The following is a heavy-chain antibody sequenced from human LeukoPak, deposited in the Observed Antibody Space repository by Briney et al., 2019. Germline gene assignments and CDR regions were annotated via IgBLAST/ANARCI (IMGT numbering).Heavy chain of an antibody. D-gene: IGHD5-18*01. V-gene: IGHV4-59*10. J-gene: IGHJ4*02. CDR1: GGSFSGYY. CDR3: ARVGSSYGYSGYFDY. Sequence: PSETLSLTCAVYGGSFSGYYWSWIRQPAGKGLEWIGRMYTSGSTNYNPSLKSRVTISVDTSKNQFSLKLSSVTAADTALYYCARVGSSYGYSGYFDYWGQGTLVTVSS. CDR2: MYTSGST.